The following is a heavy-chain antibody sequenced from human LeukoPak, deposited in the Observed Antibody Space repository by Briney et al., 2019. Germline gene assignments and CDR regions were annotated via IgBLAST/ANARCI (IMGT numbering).Heavy chain of an antibody. J-gene: IGHJ4*02. D-gene: IGHD3-10*01. CDR3: ARRSRTMVRGVHFRPFDY. CDR1: GGSFSGYY. Sequence: PSETLSLTCAVYGGSFSGYYWSWIRQPPGKGLEWMGEINHSGSTNYNPSLKSRVTISVDTSKNQFSLKLRSVTAADTAVYYCARRSRTMVRGVHFRPFDYWGQGTLVTVSS. CDR2: INHSGST. V-gene: IGHV4-34*01.